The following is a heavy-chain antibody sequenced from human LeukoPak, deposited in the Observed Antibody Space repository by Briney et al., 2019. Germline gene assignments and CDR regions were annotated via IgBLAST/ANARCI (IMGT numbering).Heavy chain of an antibody. CDR3: ARSSPSTGRWSGYPDY. J-gene: IGHJ4*02. D-gene: IGHD3-3*01. Sequence: GGSLRLSCAASGFTVSSNYMSWVRQAPGKGLEWVSVIYSGGSTYYADSVKGRFTISRDNSKNTMYLQMNSLRAEDTAVYYCARSSPSTGRWSGYPDYWGQGTLVTVSS. CDR1: GFTVSSNY. V-gene: IGHV3-53*01. CDR2: IYSGGST.